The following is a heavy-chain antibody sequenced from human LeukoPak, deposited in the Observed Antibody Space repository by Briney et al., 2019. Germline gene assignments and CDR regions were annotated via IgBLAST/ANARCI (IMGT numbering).Heavy chain of an antibody. J-gene: IGHJ4*02. CDR2: ISGSGGST. Sequence: PGGSLRLSCAASGFTFSSYAMSWVRRAPGKGLEWVSAISGSGGSTYYADSVKGRFTISRDNSKNTLYLQMNSLRAGDTAVYYCAKDPKGYCSGGSCNIDYWGQGTLVTVSS. D-gene: IGHD2-15*01. V-gene: IGHV3-23*01. CDR3: AKDPKGYCSGGSCNIDY. CDR1: GFTFSSYA.